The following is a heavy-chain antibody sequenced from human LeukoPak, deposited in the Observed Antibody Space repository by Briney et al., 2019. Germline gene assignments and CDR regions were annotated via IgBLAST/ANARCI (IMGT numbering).Heavy chain of an antibody. V-gene: IGHV4-59*12. J-gene: IGHJ4*02. CDR3: ARGGWCGELWGVRQDY. D-gene: IGHD3-10*01. CDR1: GGSISSYY. CDR2: IYYSGST. Sequence: SETLSLTCTVSGGSISSYYWSWIRQPPGKGLEWIGYIYYSGSTNYNPSLKSRVTISVDTSKNQFSLTLSSLTARDTPVYLLARGGWCGELWGVRQDYWGQGTLVTVSS.